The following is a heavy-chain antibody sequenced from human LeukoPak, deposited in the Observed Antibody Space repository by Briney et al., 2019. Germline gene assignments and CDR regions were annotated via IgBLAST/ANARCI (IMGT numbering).Heavy chain of an antibody. CDR2: IYCSGTT. CDR1: GGSISSGDYY. J-gene: IGHJ4*02. D-gene: IGHD3-10*01. V-gene: IGHV4-30-4*08. CDR3: ARCYYGSGPNYFDY. Sequence: SETLSLTCTVSGGSISSGDYYWSWIRQPPGKGLDWIGYIYCSGTTYYNPSLKSRVTISVDTSRDQFSLKLSSVTAADTAVYYCARCYYGSGPNYFDYWGQGTLVTVSS.